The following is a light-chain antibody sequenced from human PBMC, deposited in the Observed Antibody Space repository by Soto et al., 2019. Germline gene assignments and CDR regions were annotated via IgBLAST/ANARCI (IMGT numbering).Light chain of an antibody. CDR1: QGIGYT. V-gene: IGKV3-15*01. CDR2: DTS. Sequence: EVVMRQSPATLSVSPGEGATLSCRASQGIGYTLAWYQHKPGQTPRLLIYDTSTRATGVPTRFSGSRSGTEFTLTISSLQPDDFATYYCQQYNSYPWTFGQGTKVDIK. J-gene: IGKJ1*01. CDR3: QQYNSYPWT.